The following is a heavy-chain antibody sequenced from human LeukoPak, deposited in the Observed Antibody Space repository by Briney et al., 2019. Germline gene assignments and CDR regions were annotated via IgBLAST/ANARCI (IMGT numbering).Heavy chain of an antibody. CDR2: IYYSGST. CDR1: GGSISSGDYY. Sequence: SQTLSLTCTVSGGSISSGDYYWSWIRQPPGKGLEWIGYIYYSGSTYYNPSLKSRVTISVDTSKNQFSLKLRSVTAADMAVYYCARDVGASNFDSWGQGVQVTVSS. D-gene: IGHD1-26*01. V-gene: IGHV4-30-4*08. CDR3: ARDVGASNFDS. J-gene: IGHJ4*02.